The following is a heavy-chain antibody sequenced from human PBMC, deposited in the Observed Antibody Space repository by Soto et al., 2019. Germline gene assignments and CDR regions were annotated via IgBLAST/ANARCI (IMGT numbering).Heavy chain of an antibody. Sequence: ASVKVSCKASGYTFTSYYIHWVRQAPGQGLEWMGVINPSGGSTTYAQKFQGRVTVTRDTSTSTVYMDLISLRSEDTAVYYCAGNPDAFDIWGLGTMVTVSS. CDR3: AGNPDAFDI. J-gene: IGHJ3*02. CDR1: GYTFTSYY. CDR2: INPSGGST. V-gene: IGHV1-46*01.